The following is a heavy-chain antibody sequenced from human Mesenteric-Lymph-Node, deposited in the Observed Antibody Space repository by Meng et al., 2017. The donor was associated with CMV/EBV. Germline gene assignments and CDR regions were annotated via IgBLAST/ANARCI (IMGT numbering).Heavy chain of an antibody. J-gene: IGHJ6*02. Sequence: SSGSYYWSWIRQPPGKGLEWIGYIYYSGSTNYNPSLKSRVTISVDTSKNQFSLKLSSVTAADTAVYYCASGHIVVVPAAVNYGMDVWGQGTTVTVSS. CDR3: ASGHIVVVPAAVNYGMDV. CDR2: IYYSGST. CDR1: SSGSYY. V-gene: IGHV4-61*01. D-gene: IGHD2-2*01.